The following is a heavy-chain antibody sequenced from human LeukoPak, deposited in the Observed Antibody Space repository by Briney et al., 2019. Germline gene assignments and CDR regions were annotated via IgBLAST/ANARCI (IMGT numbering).Heavy chain of an antibody. V-gene: IGHV3-33*06. CDR1: GFTFSSYG. J-gene: IGHJ5*02. CDR3: AKEGYCSGGSCYPWFDP. CDR2: IWYDGSNK. D-gene: IGHD2-15*01. Sequence: PGGSLRLSCAASGFTFSSYGMHWVRQAPGKGLEWVAVIWYDGSNKYYADSVKGRFTISRDNSKNTLYLQMNSLRAEDTAVHYCAKEGYCSGGSCYPWFDPWGQGTLVTVSS.